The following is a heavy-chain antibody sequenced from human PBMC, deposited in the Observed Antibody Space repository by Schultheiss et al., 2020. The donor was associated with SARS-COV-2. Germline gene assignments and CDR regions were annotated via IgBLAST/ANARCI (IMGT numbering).Heavy chain of an antibody. CDR1: GYTFTSYG. CDR2: IIPIFGTA. V-gene: IGHV1-18*01. J-gene: IGHJ3*02. D-gene: IGHD6-19*01. Sequence: ASVKVSCKASGYTFTSYGISWVRQAPGQGLEWMGGIIPIFGTANYAQKFQGRVTMTRNTSISTAYMELRSLRSDDTAVYYCAREGSDTSGWYQAFDIWGQGTMVTVSS. CDR3: AREGSDTSGWYQAFDI.